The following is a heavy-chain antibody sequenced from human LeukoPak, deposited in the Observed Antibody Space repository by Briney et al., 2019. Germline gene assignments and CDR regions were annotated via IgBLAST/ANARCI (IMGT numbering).Heavy chain of an antibody. V-gene: IGHV3-74*01. CDR1: GYTFSRHW. J-gene: IGHJ4*02. Sequence: GGSLRLSCAASGYTFSRHWVYWVRQVPGEGAVWVSHIHRDGSTTIYADSVKRRYTISRDNTKNTLYVQISSVRDEDTAIYYCARVRPDGSSYFDYWGQGILVTVSS. CDR2: IHRDGSTT. D-gene: IGHD3-16*02. CDR3: ARVRPDGSSYFDY.